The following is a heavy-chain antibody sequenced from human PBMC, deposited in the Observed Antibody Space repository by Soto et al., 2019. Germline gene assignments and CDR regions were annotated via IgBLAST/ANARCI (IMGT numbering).Heavy chain of an antibody. CDR2: IIPIFGTA. Sequence: QVQLVQSGAEVKKPGSSVKVSCKASGGTFSSYAIRWVRQAPGQGLEWMGGIIPIFGTANYAQKFQGRVTITADESTSTAYMEMSSLRSEDTAVYYCARGSWGSGSYWGYFDYWGQGTLVTVSS. J-gene: IGHJ4*02. V-gene: IGHV1-69*12. CDR1: GGTFSSYA. D-gene: IGHD1-26*01. CDR3: ARGSWGSGSYWGYFDY.